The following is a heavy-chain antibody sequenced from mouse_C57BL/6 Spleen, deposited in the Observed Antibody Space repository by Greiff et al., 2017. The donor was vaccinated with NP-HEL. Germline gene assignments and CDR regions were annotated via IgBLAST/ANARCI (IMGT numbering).Heavy chain of an antibody. V-gene: IGHV1-52*01. J-gene: IGHJ2*01. D-gene: IGHD2-2*01. CDR3: ARGMVTTHYFDY. Sequence: VQLQQPGAELVRPGSSVKLSCKASGYTFTSYWMHWVKQRPIQGLEWIGNIDPSDSETHYNQKFKDKATLTVDKSSSTAYMQLSSLTSEDSAVYYCARGMVTTHYFDYWGQGTTLTVSS. CDR2: IDPSDSET. CDR1: GYTFTSYW.